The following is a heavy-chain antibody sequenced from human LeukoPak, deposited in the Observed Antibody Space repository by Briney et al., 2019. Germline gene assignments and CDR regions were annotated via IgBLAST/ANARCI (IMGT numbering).Heavy chain of an antibody. CDR2: VYSGGLT. CDR1: GFTVSDNY. Sequence: GGSLRLSCAASGFTVSDNYMSWVRQAPGKGLEWVSTVYSGGLTYYADPVKGRFTISRDNPKNTLYLQMSSLRAEDTAVYYCVRDRWPGLGDFWGQGTTVTVSS. D-gene: IGHD6-19*01. CDR3: VRDRWPGLGDF. V-gene: IGHV3-66*01. J-gene: IGHJ6*02.